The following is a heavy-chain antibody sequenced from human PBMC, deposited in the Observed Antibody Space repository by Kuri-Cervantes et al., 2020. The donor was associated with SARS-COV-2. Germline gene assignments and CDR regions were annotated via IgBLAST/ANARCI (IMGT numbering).Heavy chain of an antibody. V-gene: IGHV4-59*01. Sequence: SETLSLTCTVSGGSISSYYWSWIRRPPGKGLEWIGYIYYSGSTNYNPSLKSRVTISVDTSKNQFSLKLSSVTAADTAVYYCATTRLLWFGIRPFDPWGQGTLVTGSS. D-gene: IGHD3-10*01. J-gene: IGHJ5*02. CDR2: IYYSGST. CDR1: GGSISSYY. CDR3: ATTRLLWFGIRPFDP.